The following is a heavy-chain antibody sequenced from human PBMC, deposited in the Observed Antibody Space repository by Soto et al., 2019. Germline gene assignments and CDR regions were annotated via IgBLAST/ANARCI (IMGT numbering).Heavy chain of an antibody. CDR1: GFPFSSYG. CDR2: ISYDGSNK. Sequence: QVQLVESGGGVVQPGRSLRLSCAASGFPFSSYGMHWVREAPGKGLEWVAVISYDGSNKYYADSVKGRFTISRDNSASTLYLQMNSLRPEDTALYYCVGGQYYFHYRVQGTLVTVSP. CDR3: VGGQYYFHY. J-gene: IGHJ4*02. V-gene: IGHV3-30*03. D-gene: IGHD3-10*01.